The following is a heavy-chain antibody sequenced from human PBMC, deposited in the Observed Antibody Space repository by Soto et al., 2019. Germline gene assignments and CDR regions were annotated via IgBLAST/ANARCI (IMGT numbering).Heavy chain of an antibody. CDR3: ARGRRRLGLGYCSSTSCSSFDY. J-gene: IGHJ4*02. CDR1: GGSFSGYY. D-gene: IGHD2-2*01. CDR2: INHSGST. V-gene: IGHV4-34*01. Sequence: QMQLQQWGAGLLKPSETLSLTCAVYGGSFSGYYWSWIRQPPGKGLEWIGEINHSGSTNYNPSLKSRVTISVDTSKNQFSLKLSSVTAADTAVYYCARGRRRLGLGYCSSTSCSSFDYWGQGTLVTVSS.